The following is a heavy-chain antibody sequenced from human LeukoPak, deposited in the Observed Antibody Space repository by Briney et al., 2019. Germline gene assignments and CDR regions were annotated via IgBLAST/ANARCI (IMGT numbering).Heavy chain of an antibody. D-gene: IGHD3-10*01. CDR1: GGSFSGYY. Sequence: SETLSLTCAVYGGSFSGYYWSWIRQPPGKGLEWIGEINHSGSTNYNPSLMSRVTISVDKSKSQFSLKLSSLTAADTAVYYCARVSRYDYGQVFDYWGQGTLVTVSS. CDR3: ARVSRYDYGQVFDY. CDR2: INHSGST. J-gene: IGHJ4*02. V-gene: IGHV4-34*01.